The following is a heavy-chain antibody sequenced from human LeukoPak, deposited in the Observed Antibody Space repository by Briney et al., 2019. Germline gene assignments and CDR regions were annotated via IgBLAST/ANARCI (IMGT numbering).Heavy chain of an antibody. Sequence: GGSLRLSCAASGFTFNSYAMGWVRQAPGRGLEHVSAISGRGDSTYCPDSVKGRFTISRENSTNTVFLQMNGLRAEDTAVYQCAQDRKGSGNFDYWGPGRLVTVSS. V-gene: IGHV3-23*01. CDR1: GFTFNSYA. J-gene: IGHJ4*02. D-gene: IGHD6-25*01. CDR3: AQDRKGSGNFDY. CDR2: ISGRGDST.